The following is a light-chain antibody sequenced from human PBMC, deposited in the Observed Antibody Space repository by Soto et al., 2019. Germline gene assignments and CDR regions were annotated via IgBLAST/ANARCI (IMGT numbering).Light chain of an antibody. CDR2: DAS. J-gene: IGKJ1*01. Sequence: DIELTQSPSSVSASVGDRVTITCRASQGISSCLAGYQQNPGKAPKLLMYDASSFHSGAPSRFSGSLYGTEFNLTISSLQPDDFATYDCQQYNAYPCTFGLGTQVDIK. V-gene: IGKV1-5*01. CDR3: QQYNAYPCT. CDR1: QGISSC.